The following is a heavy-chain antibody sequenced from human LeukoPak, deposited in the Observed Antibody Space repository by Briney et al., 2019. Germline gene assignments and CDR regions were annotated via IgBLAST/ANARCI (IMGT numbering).Heavy chain of an antibody. CDR3: ARAFS. CDR2: IKEDGSEK. Sequence: GGSLRLSCAASGFTFSSQWMSWVRQAPGKGLEWGANIKEDGSEKSYVVSVKGRFTISRDNAKNSLYLQMNSLRAEDTAVYYCARAFSWGQGTLVTVSS. V-gene: IGHV3-7*01. J-gene: IGHJ5*02. CDR1: GFTFSSQW. D-gene: IGHD3-16*01.